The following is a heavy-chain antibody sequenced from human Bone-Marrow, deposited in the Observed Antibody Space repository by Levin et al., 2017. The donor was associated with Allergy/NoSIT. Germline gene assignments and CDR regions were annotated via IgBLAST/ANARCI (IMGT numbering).Heavy chain of an antibody. D-gene: IGHD3-3*01. Sequence: SQTLSLTCSVSGDSISSRSYYWGWVRQAAGKGLEWIGRIYTSGTTHYNPSLKSRVAISADTSKNQFSLSLSSVTAADTAVYFCAREDFRVRNGNYYFMDVWGKGTTVTVSS. CDR2: IYTSGTT. J-gene: IGHJ6*03. CDR1: GDSISSRSYY. V-gene: IGHV4-61*02. CDR3: AREDFRVRNGNYYFMDV.